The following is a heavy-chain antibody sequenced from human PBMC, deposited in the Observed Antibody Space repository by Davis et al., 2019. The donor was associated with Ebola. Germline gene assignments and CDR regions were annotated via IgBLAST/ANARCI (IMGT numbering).Heavy chain of an antibody. CDR2: IRQDGSET. V-gene: IGHV3-7*01. CDR3: ASLHDSGYVSDY. CDR1: GFTFSSYW. J-gene: IGHJ4*02. Sequence: PGGSLRLSCAASGFTFSSYWMTWVRQAPGKGLEWVASIRQDGSETHYVDSVKGRFTISRDNAKNLMYLQLNGLRGEDTAVYYCASLHDSGYVSDYWGQGTLVTVS. D-gene: IGHD5-12*01.